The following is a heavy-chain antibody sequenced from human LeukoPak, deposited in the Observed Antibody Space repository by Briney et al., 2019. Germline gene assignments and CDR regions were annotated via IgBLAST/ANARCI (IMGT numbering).Heavy chain of an antibody. CDR2: IIPILGIA. CDR3: ARDLPAPVVL. CDR1: GGTFSSYA. D-gene: IGHD2-2*01. V-gene: IGHV1-69*04. J-gene: IGHJ4*02. Sequence: SVKVSCKAFGGTFSSYAISWVRQAPGQGLEWMGRIIPILGIANYAQKFQGRVTITADKSTSTAYMELSSLRSEDTAVYYCARDLPAPVVLWDQGTLVTVSS.